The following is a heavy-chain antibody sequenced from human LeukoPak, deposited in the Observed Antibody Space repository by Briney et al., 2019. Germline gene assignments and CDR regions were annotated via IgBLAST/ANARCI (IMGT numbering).Heavy chain of an antibody. D-gene: IGHD6-19*01. V-gene: IGHV1-2*02. CDR2: INPNSGGT. CDR3: ARVLGYSSGWLRRYYMDV. J-gene: IGHJ6*03. Sequence: GASVKVSCKASGYTFTGYYMHWVRQAPGQGLEWMGWINPNSGGTNYAQKFQGRVTMTRDTSISTAYMELSRLRSDDTAVYYCARVLGYSSGWLRRYYMDVWGKGTTVTISS. CDR1: GYTFTGYY.